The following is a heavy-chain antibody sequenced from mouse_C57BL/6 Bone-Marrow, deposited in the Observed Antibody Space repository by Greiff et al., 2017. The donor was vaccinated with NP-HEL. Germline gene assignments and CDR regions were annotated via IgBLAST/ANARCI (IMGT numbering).Heavy chain of an antibody. V-gene: IGHV2-2*01. J-gene: IGHJ3*01. CDR2: IWSGGST. CDR1: GFSLTSYG. Sequence: VKLVESGPGLVQPSQSLSITCTVSGFSLTSYGVHWVRQSPGKGLEWLGVIWSGGSTDYNAAFISRLSISKDNSKSQVFFKMNSLQADDTAIYYCARNPHYYGSSYPAYWGQGTLVTVSA. CDR3: ARNPHYYGSSYPAY. D-gene: IGHD1-1*01.